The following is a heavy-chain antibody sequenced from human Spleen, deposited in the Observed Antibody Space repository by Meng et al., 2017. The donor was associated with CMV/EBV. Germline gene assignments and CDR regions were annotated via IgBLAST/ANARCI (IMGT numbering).Heavy chain of an antibody. D-gene: IGHD6-13*01. CDR1: GFTVSSNY. J-gene: IGHJ6*02. CDR2: IYTGGSA. Sequence: GESLKISCAASGFTVSSNYMSWVRQAPGKGLEWVSVIYTGGSAYYADSAKGRFTMSRDNSKNRLYLQMNSLRAEDTAVYYCARDSSPARYWYYGMDVWGQGTTVTVSS. CDR3: ARDSSPARYWYYGMDV. V-gene: IGHV3-53*05.